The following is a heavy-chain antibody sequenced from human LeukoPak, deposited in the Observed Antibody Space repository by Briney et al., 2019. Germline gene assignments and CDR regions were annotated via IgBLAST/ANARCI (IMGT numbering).Heavy chain of an antibody. CDR2: INHSGST. J-gene: IGHJ4*02. D-gene: IGHD6-19*01. CDR3: ARMEGEAVAGDY. V-gene: IGHV4-34*01. Sequence: SETLSLTCAVYGGSFSGYFWTWIRQPPGKGLEWIGEINHSGSTNYNPSLKSRVTISVDTSKNQFSLKLSSGTAADTAVYYCARMEGEAVAGDYWGQGTLVTVSS. CDR1: GGSFSGYF.